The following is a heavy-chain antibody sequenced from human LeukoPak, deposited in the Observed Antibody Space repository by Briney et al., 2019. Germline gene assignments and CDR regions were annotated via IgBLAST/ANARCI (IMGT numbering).Heavy chain of an antibody. J-gene: IGHJ5*02. D-gene: IGHD5-12*01. CDR1: GFTFSSYS. V-gene: IGHV3-23*01. CDR2: ISGSGGST. CDR3: AKDKAATISNWFDP. Sequence: GGSLRLSCAASGFTFSSYSMSWVRQAPGQGLKWVSAISGSGGSTYYADSVKGRFTISRDNSKNTLDLQMNSLRAEDTAVYYCAKDKAATISNWFDPWGQGTLVTVSS.